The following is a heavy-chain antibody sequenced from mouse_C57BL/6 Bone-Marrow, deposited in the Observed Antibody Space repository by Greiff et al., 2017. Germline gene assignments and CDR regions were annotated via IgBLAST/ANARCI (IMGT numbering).Heavy chain of an antibody. CDR1: GYTFTSYW. CDR2: IDPTDSYT. D-gene: IGHD2-3*01. V-gene: IGHV1-69*01. Sequence: QVQLQQSGAELVMPGASVKLSCKASGYTFTSYWMHWVKQRPGQGLEWIGEIDPTDSYTNYNQKFKGKSTLTVDKSSSTAYMQLSSLTSEDSAVYSCARGRYYRAMDYWGQGTSVTVSS. J-gene: IGHJ4*01. CDR3: ARGRYYRAMDY.